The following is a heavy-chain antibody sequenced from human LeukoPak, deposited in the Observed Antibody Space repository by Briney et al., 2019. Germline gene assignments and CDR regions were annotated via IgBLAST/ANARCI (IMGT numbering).Heavy chain of an antibody. V-gene: IGHV4-39*01. CDR3: ARHSVATISFDY. D-gene: IGHD5-24*01. J-gene: IGHJ4*02. CDR1: GGSISSSSYN. Sequence: SETLSLTCTVSGGSISSSSYNWGWIGQPPGIGLMWIGSIYFSGSTYYNPSLERRITISVDSSKNQFSLKLSSVTAADTAVYYWARHSVATISFDYWGQGTLVTVSS. CDR2: IYFSGST.